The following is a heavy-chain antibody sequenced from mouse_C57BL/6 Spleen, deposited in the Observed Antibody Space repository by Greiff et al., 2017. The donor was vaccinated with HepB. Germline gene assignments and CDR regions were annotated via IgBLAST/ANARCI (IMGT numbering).Heavy chain of an antibody. D-gene: IGHD2-1*01. CDR2: IDPSDSET. J-gene: IGHJ4*01. Sequence: QVQLQQPGAELVRPGSSVKLSCKASGYTFTSYWMHWVKQRPIQGLEWIGNIDPSDSETHYNQKFKDKATLTVDKSSSTAYMQLSSLTSEDSAVYYCARYYGSWGMDCWGQGTSVTVSS. CDR1: GYTFTSYW. CDR3: ARYYGSWGMDC. V-gene: IGHV1-52*01.